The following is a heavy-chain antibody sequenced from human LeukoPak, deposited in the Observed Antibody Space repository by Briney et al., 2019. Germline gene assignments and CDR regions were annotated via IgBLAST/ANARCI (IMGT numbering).Heavy chain of an antibody. CDR2: IYYSGST. CDR3: ARAPYSYGHAHFDY. CDR1: GGSFSGYY. D-gene: IGHD5-18*01. V-gene: IGHV4-59*01. Sequence: SETLSLTCAVYGGSFSGYYWSWIRQPPGKGLEWIGYIYYSGSTNYNPSLKSRVTISVDTSKNQFSLKLSSATAADTAVYYCARAPYSYGHAHFDYWGQGTLVTVSS. J-gene: IGHJ4*02.